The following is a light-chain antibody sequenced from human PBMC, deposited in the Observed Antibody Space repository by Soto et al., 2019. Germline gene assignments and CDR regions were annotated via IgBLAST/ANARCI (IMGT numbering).Light chain of an antibody. CDR1: TGAVTSGHY. CDR2: DTS. CDR3: LLSYSGAHVV. Sequence: QAVVTQEPSLTVSPGGTVTLTCGSSTGAVTSGHYPYWFQQKPGQAPRTLIYDTSNKHSWTPARFSGSLLGGKAALTLSGAQPGDEAEYYCLLSYSGAHVVFGGGTQLTVL. V-gene: IGLV7-46*01. J-gene: IGLJ2*01.